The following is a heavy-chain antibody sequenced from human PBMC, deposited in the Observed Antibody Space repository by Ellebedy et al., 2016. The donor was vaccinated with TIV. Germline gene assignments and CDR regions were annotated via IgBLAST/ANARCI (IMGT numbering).Heavy chain of an antibody. Sequence: PGGSLRLSCEASGFSVMDDYMSWVRQAPGQGLEWVALVFGRDNTAYGDSVRGRFTVSRDKGTNTVFLQMSGLRADDTAVYYGVRDRYTTGWYAFDVWGLGTMVAVSS. CDR3: VRDRYTTGWYAFDV. J-gene: IGHJ3*01. D-gene: IGHD6-19*01. V-gene: IGHV3-66*01. CDR1: GFSVMDDY. CDR2: VFGRDNT.